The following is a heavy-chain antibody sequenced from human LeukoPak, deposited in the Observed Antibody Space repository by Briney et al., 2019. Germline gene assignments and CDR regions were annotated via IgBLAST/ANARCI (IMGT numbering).Heavy chain of an antibody. V-gene: IGHV4-39*07. CDR1: GDSISSSSYY. D-gene: IGHD6-13*01. Sequence: PSETLSLTCAVSGDSISSSSYYWGWIRQPPGKGLEWIGSIYYSGSTYYNPSLKSRVTKSVDTSKNQFSLKLSSVTAADTAVYYCARVLGYSSKVRSPFQHWGQGTLVTVSS. CDR3: ARVLGYSSKVRSPFQH. CDR2: IYYSGST. J-gene: IGHJ1*01.